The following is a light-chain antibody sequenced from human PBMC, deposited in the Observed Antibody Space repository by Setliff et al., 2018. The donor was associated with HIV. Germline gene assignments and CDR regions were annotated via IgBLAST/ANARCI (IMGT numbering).Light chain of an antibody. V-gene: IGLV1-40*01. J-gene: IGLJ1*01. CDR1: SSNIGAGSD. CDR2: GNN. CDR3: QSYDSSLYV. Sequence: QSVLTQPASVSGAPGQRVTISCTGSSSNIGAGSDVHWYQQLPGTAPKLLIYGNNNRPSGIPDRFSGSKSGTSASLAITGLRAEDEADYYCQSYDSSLYVFGTGTKVTVL.